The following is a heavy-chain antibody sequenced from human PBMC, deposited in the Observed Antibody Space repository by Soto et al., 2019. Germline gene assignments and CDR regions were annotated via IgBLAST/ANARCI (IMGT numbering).Heavy chain of an antibody. J-gene: IGHJ5*02. V-gene: IGHV3-30-3*01. CDR2: ISYDGNNQ. D-gene: IGHD4-4*01. Sequence: GGSLRHSCAASGFTFSRYALHWVRQAPGKGLEWVAVISYDGNNQYYEDSVKGRFTISRDNSKNTLYLQMNSLRADDTAVYYCARDSADGTVKTWFDPWGQGTLVTVSS. CDR3: ARDSADGTVKTWFDP. CDR1: GFTFSRYA.